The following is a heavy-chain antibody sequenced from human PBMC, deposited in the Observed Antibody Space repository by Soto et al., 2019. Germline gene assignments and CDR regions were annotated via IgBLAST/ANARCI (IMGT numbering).Heavy chain of an antibody. J-gene: IGHJ5*02. CDR3: AREKAARFGWFDP. Sequence: SETMSLTCTVSGGSISSGGYYWSWIRQHPGKGLEWIGYIYYSGSTYYNPSLKSRVTISVDTSKNQFSLKLSSVTAADTAVYYCAREKAARFGWFDPWGQGTLVTVSS. V-gene: IGHV4-31*02. CDR2: IYYSGST. D-gene: IGHD6-6*01. CDR1: GGSISSGGYY.